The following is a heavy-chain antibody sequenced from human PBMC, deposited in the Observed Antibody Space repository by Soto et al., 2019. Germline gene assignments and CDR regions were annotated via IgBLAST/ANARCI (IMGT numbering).Heavy chain of an antibody. D-gene: IGHD1-7*01. J-gene: IGHJ6*01. V-gene: IGHV3-21*01. Sequence: PWLSXRLSGSAAVCTCSIYSMNLFRQAPGKGLECVSSISSSSSYIYYADSVKGRFTISRDNAKNSLYLQMNSLRAEDTAVYYCARVPPGAELTHYSYGLEVWGPGTTLKVYS. CDR2: ISSSSSYI. CDR1: VCTCSIYS. CDR3: ARVPPGAELTHYSYGLEV.